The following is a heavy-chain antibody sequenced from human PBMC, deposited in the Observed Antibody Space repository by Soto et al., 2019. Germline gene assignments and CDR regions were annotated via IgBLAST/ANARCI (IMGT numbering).Heavy chain of an antibody. J-gene: IGHJ4*02. CDR2: INPSGGST. CDR1: GYGYSGDF. Sequence: VNGAWKAAGYGYSGDFVGWVSMENGKGLEWMGIINPSGGSTSYAQKFQGRVTMTRDTSTSTVYMELSSLRSEDTAVYYCARDKAGYSSGLDYSGQPTLLSVPS. CDR3: ARDKAGYSSGLDY. D-gene: IGHD6-19*01. V-gene: IGHV1-46*01.